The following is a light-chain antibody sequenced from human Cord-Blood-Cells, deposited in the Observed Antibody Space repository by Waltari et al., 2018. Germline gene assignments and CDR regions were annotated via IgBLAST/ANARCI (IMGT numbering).Light chain of an antibody. Sequence: IVMTQSPDSLAVSLGERPTINCKSSQSVLYSSNNKNYLAWYQQKPGQPPKLLIYWASTRESGVPDRFSGSGSGTDFTLTISSLQAEDVAVYYCQQYYSTPITFGQGTRLEIK. V-gene: IGKV4-1*01. CDR2: WAS. CDR1: QSVLYSSNNKNY. CDR3: QQYYSTPIT. J-gene: IGKJ5*01.